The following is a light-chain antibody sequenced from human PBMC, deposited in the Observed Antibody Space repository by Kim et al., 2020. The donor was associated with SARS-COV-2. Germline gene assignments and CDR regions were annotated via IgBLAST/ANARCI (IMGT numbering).Light chain of an antibody. J-gene: IGKJ1*01. CDR1: QDISNS. CDR2: GAS. V-gene: IGKV1-17*03. Sequence: DIQMTQSPSAMSASVGDRVTITCRANQDISNSLAWFQQTPGSAPKRLIYGASTLQNGVPSRFGGSGSGTEFTLTISNMQPEYFATYFGLQHHAYPWTFGRGTKLEIK. CDR3: LQHHAYPWT.